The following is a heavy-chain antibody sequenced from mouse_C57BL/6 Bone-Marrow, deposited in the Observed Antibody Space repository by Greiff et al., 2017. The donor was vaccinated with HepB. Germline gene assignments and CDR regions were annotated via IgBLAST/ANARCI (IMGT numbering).Heavy chain of an antibody. CDR2: INPSSGYT. Sequence: VQLQQSGAELAKPGASVKLSCKASGYTFTSYWMHWVKQRPGQGLEWIGYINPSSGYTKYNQKFKDKATLTAAKSSSTAYMQLSSLTYEDSAVYYCARGDDYAMDYWGQGTSVTVSS. D-gene: IGHD3-3*01. CDR3: ARGDDYAMDY. J-gene: IGHJ4*01. V-gene: IGHV1-7*01. CDR1: GYTFTSYW.